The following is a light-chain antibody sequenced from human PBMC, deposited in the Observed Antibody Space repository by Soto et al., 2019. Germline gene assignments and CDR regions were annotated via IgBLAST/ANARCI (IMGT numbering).Light chain of an antibody. CDR2: DAS. V-gene: IGKV3-20*01. CDR1: QSITRSY. J-gene: IGKJ1*01. Sequence: EIVLTQSPGTLSLSPGERATLSCRASQSITRSYIAWYQQKPGQAPRLLIYDASSRATGIPDRFGGSGSGTDVTLTISRLEPEDFAVYYCQQYSSSPETFGQGTKVEIK. CDR3: QQYSSSPET.